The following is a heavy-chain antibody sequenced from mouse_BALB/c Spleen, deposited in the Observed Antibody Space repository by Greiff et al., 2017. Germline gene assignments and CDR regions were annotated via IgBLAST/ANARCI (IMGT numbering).Heavy chain of an antibody. J-gene: IGHJ1*01. CDR3: ARSEGSWYFDV. Sequence: VQLQQSGPELEKPGASVKIPCKASGYTFTDYNMDWVKQSHGKSLEWIGDINPNNGGTIYNQKFKGKATLTVDKSSSTAYMELRSLTSEDTAVYYCARSEGSWYFDVWGAGTTVTVSA. CDR2: INPNNGGT. V-gene: IGHV1-18*01. CDR1: GYTFTDYN.